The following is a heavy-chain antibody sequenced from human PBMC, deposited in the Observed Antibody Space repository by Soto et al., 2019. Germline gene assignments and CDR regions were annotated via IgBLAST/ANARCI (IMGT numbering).Heavy chain of an antibody. CDR2: ISGSGGST. CDR1: GFTFSSYA. D-gene: IGHD5-12*01. Sequence: GGSLRLSCAASGFTFSSYAMSWVRQAPGKGLEWVSAISGSGGSTYNADYVKGRFTISRDNSKNTLKLKMNSLRAEDTAVYYCAKDRRDGYNSYGMDVWGQGTTVTVS. CDR3: AKDRRDGYNSYGMDV. J-gene: IGHJ6*02. V-gene: IGHV3-23*01.